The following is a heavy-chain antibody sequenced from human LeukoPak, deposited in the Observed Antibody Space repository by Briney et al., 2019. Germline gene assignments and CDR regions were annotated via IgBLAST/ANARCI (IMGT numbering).Heavy chain of an antibody. Sequence: GGTLRLSCAASGFTFSSYGMSWVRQAPGKGLEWVSPISGSGGSTYYADSVKGRFTISRDNSKNTLYLQMNSLRAEDTAVYYCAKAAQQQQLGGYYYYMDVWGKGTTVTISS. J-gene: IGHJ6*03. D-gene: IGHD6-13*01. CDR2: ISGSGGST. CDR3: AKAAQQQQLGGYYYYMDV. CDR1: GFTFSSYG. V-gene: IGHV3-23*01.